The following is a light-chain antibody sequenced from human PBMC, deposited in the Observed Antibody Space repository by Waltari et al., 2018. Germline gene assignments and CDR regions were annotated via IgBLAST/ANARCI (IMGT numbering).Light chain of an antibody. CDR2: DVS. CDR1: SSDVGGYNY. CDR3: CSYAGSYTRWV. V-gene: IGLV2-11*01. Sequence: QSALTQPRSVSGSPGPSVPISCTGTSSDVGGYNYVPWYQQHPGKAPKLMIYDVSKRPSGVPDRFSGSKSGNTASLTISGLQAEDEADYYCCSYAGSYTRWVFGGGTKLTVL. J-gene: IGLJ3*02.